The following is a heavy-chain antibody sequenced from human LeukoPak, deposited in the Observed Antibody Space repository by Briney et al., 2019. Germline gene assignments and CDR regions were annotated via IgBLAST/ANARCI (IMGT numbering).Heavy chain of an antibody. CDR1: GFTFSSYW. J-gene: IGHJ6*02. D-gene: IGHD2-2*01. CDR2: IKQDGSEK. V-gene: IGHV3-7*05. CDR3: AREDIEVVPAANGFRYYYYGMDV. Sequence: GGSLRLSCAASGFTFSSYWMSWVRQAPGKGLEWVANIKQDGSEKYYVDSVKGRFTISRDNAKNSLYLQMNSLRAEDTAVYYCAREDIEVVPAANGFRYYYYGMDVWGQGTTVTVSS.